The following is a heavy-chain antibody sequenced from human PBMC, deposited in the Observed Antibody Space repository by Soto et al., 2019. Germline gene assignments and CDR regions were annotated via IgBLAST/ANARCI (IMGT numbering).Heavy chain of an antibody. CDR1: GYTFTNHA. CDR3: ARDRVAGIWGDAFDI. CDR2: INPYNANT. Sequence: GASVKVSCKTSGYTFTNHAINWVRQAPVQGLEWMGWINPYNANTNYAQKLQGRVTMTTDTSTSTAYMDLRSLTSDDTAVYYCARDRVAGIWGDAFDIWGQGTMVTVSS. J-gene: IGHJ3*02. V-gene: IGHV1-18*04. D-gene: IGHD3-16*01.